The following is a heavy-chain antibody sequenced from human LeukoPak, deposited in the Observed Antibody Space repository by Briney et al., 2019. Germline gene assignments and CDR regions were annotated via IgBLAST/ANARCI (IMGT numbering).Heavy chain of an antibody. CDR1: GFTFSNAW. J-gene: IGHJ1*01. CDR3: TTDAYCGGDCYFHFQH. CDR2: IKSKTDGGTT. D-gene: IGHD2-21*02. Sequence: GGSLRLSCAASGFTFSNAWMSWVRRAPGKGREWVGRIKSKTDGGTTDYAAPVKGRFTISRDDSKNTLYLEMNSLKTEDTAVYYCTTDAYCGGDCYFHFQHWGQGTLVTVSS. V-gene: IGHV3-15*01.